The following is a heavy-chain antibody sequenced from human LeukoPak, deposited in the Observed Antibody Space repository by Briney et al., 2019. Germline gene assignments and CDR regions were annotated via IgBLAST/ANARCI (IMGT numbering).Heavy chain of an antibody. V-gene: IGHV1-69*13. CDR1: GGTFSSYA. Sequence: GASVKVSCKASGGTFSSYAISWVRQAPGQGLEWMGGIIPIFGTANYAQKFQGRVTITADESTSTAYMELSSLRSEDTAVYYCACVSYGDSQHYYYYYYMDVWGKGTTVTISS. CDR2: IIPIFGTA. J-gene: IGHJ6*03. CDR3: ACVSYGDSQHYYYYYYMDV. D-gene: IGHD4-17*01.